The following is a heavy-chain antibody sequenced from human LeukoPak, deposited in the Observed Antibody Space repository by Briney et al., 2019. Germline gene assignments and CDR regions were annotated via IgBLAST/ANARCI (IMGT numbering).Heavy chain of an antibody. D-gene: IGHD2-15*01. Sequence: GGSLRLSCAASGFTFSSYSMNWVRQAPGEGLEWVSSISDTGYYIYYADSVKGRFTISRDNAKNSLSLQMNNLRAEDTAVYYCANHLACGSTTCPSFDNWGQGTLVTVSS. CDR1: GFTFSSYS. CDR3: ANHLACGSTTCPSFDN. CDR2: ISDTGYYI. V-gene: IGHV3-21*01. J-gene: IGHJ4*02.